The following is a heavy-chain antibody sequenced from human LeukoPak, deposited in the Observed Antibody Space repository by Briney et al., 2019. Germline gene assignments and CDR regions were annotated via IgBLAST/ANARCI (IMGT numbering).Heavy chain of an antibody. CDR2: ISGSGTI. J-gene: IGHJ6*03. Sequence: SETLSLTCTVSGGSIHSYWSWIRQPAGKGLEWIGRISGSGTITYNPALQSRLTISIDTSKNQFSLKLMSVTAADTAVYYCARGAGLRFLEWLSPAYYMDVWGKGTTVTVSS. V-gene: IGHV4-4*07. CDR1: GGSIHSY. CDR3: ARGAGLRFLEWLSPAYYMDV. D-gene: IGHD3-3*01.